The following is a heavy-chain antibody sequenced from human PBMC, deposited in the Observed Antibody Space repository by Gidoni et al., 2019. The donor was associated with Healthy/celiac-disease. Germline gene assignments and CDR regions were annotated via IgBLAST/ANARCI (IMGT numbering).Heavy chain of an antibody. D-gene: IGHD3-9*01. V-gene: IGHV1-69*06. CDR2: IIPIFGTA. Sequence: IIPIFGTANYAQKFQGRVTITADKSTSTAYMELSSLRSEDTAVYYCARDRYDILTGYYPNYFDYWGQGTLVTVSS. J-gene: IGHJ4*02. CDR3: ARDRYDILTGYYPNYFDY.